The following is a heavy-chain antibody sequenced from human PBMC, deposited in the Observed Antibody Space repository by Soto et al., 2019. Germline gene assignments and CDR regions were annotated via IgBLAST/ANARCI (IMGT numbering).Heavy chain of an antibody. Sequence: PGGSLRLSCAASGFTFSSYAMHWVRQAPGKGLEWVAVISYDGSNKYYADSVKGRFTISRDNSKNTLYLQMNSLRAEDTAVYYCARFYYDSSGYLPSPYYYYYGMDVWGQGTTVTVS. CDR2: ISYDGSNK. CDR1: GFTFSSYA. J-gene: IGHJ6*02. D-gene: IGHD3-22*01. CDR3: ARFYYDSSGYLPSPYYYYYGMDV. V-gene: IGHV3-30-3*01.